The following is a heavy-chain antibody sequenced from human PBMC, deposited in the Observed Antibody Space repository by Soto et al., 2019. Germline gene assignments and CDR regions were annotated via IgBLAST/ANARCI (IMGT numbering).Heavy chain of an antibody. CDR2: IYYSGST. Sequence: PSETLSLTCAVYGGSFSGYYWSWIRQPPGKGLEWIGSIYYSGSTNYNPSLKSRVTISVDTSKNQFSLKLSSVTAADTAVHYCARLLGSWFDPWGQGTLVTVSS. CDR1: GGSFSGYY. J-gene: IGHJ5*02. CDR3: ARLLGSWFDP. V-gene: IGHV4-34*01. D-gene: IGHD2-21*01.